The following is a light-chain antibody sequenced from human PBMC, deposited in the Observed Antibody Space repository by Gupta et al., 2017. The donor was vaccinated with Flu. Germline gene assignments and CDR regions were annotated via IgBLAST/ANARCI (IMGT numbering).Light chain of an antibody. CDR2: HAA. CDR3: QHEGSTHLT. CDR1: QYVGSNY. Sequence: EIVLTQSPDTLSLSPGERATLSCRASQYVGSNYIAWYQQKFGQPPRLLMYHAATRATGIPDRFSGGGSGTEFTLTITRLEPEDVAVYCCQHEGSTHLTFGQGTQVDIK. J-gene: IGKJ5*01. V-gene: IGKV3-20*01.